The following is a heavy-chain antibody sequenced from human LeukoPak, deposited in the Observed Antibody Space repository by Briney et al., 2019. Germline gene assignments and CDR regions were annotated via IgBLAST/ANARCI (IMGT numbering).Heavy chain of an antibody. Sequence: GGSLRLSCAASGFSFSSYSMNWVRPAPGKGLEWVSSISSGDTYIYYTDSVKGRFTISRDNAKNSLYLQMNSLRVDDTAVYYCAREGHSGYDYWGQGTLVTVSS. J-gene: IGHJ4*02. V-gene: IGHV3-21*01. CDR3: AREGHSGYDY. D-gene: IGHD5-12*01. CDR1: GFSFSSYS. CDR2: ISSGDTYI.